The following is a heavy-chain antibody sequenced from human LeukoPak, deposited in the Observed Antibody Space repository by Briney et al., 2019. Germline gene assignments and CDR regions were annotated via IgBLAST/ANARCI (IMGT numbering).Heavy chain of an antibody. D-gene: IGHD2-8*01. CDR3: ARGYCTNGVCFDS. V-gene: IGHV3-53*01. J-gene: IGHJ4*02. CDR1: GFTVSSNY. Sequence: PGGSLRLSCAASGFTVSSNYMTWVRQAPGRGLQWVSLIYSAGSTYYADSVKGRFTISRDNSKNTLFLQMNSLRVEDTAVYYCARGYCTNGVCFDSWGQGTLVTVSS. CDR2: IYSAGST.